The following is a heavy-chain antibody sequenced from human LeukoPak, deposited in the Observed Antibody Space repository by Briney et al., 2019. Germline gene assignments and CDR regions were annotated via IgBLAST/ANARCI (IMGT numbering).Heavy chain of an antibody. CDR2: IYYSGST. D-gene: IGHD6-13*01. V-gene: IGHV4-39*01. CDR1: GGSISSSSYY. CDR3: ARHRIPAADDAFDI. Sequence: SETLSLTCTVSGGSISSSSYYWGWIRQPPGKGLEWIGSIYYSGSTYYSPSLKSRVTISVDTSKNQFSLKLNSVTAADTAVYYCARHRIPAADDAFDIWGQGTMVTVSS. J-gene: IGHJ3*02.